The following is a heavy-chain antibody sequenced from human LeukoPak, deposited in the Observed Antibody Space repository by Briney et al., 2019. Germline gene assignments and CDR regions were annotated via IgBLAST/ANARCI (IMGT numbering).Heavy chain of an antibody. Sequence: GASVKVSCKASGGTFSNYAISWVRQAPGQGLEWMGGIIPIFGTANYAQKFQGRVTITTDESTSTAYMELSSLRSEDTAVYYCSIGQGIAVAGRTLAARPNYSRFDYWGQGTLVTVSS. J-gene: IGHJ4*02. V-gene: IGHV1-69*05. D-gene: IGHD6-19*01. CDR2: IIPIFGTA. CDR3: SIGQGIAVAGRTLAARPNYSRFDY. CDR1: GGTFSNYA.